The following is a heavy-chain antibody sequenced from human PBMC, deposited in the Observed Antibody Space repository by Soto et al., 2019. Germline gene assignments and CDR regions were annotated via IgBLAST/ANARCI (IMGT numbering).Heavy chain of an antibody. J-gene: IGHJ6*02. CDR3: ARDRGSYYYYGMDV. V-gene: IGHV3-33*01. Sequence: GGSLRLSCAASGFTFSSYGMHWVRQAPGKGLEWVAVIWYDGSNKYYADSVKGRFTISRDNSKNTLYLQMNSLRAEDTAVYYCARDRGSYYYYGMDVWGQGTTVTVSS. CDR1: GFTFSSYG. D-gene: IGHD3-10*01. CDR2: IWYDGSNK.